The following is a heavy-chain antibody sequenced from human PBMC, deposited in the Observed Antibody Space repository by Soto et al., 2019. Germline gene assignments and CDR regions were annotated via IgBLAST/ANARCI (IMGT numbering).Heavy chain of an antibody. V-gene: IGHV1-69*13. CDR3: ARAGIGVGYYGSGSYYYFDY. Sequence: ASVKVSCKASGGTFSSYAISWVRQAPGQGLEWMGGIIPIFGTANYAQKFQGRVTITADESTSTAYMELSSLRSEDTAVYYCARAGIGVGYYGSGSYYYFDYWGQGTLVTVSS. CDR2: IIPIFGTA. D-gene: IGHD3-10*01. CDR1: GGTFSSYA. J-gene: IGHJ4*02.